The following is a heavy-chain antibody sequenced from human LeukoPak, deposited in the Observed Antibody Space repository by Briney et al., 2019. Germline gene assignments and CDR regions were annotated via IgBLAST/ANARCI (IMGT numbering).Heavy chain of an antibody. Sequence: SETLSLTCTVSGGSISSGGYYWSWIRQHPGKGLEWIGYIYYSGSTYYNPSLKSRATISVDTSKNQFSLKLSSVTAADTAVYYCAATLNSGSYLRFDYWGQGTLVTVSS. CDR3: AATLNSGSYLRFDY. D-gene: IGHD1-26*01. CDR1: GGSISSGGYY. J-gene: IGHJ4*02. V-gene: IGHV4-31*03. CDR2: IYYSGST.